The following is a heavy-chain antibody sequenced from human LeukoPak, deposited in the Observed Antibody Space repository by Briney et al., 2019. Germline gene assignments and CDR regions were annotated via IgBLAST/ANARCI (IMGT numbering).Heavy chain of an antibody. CDR2: INHSGST. D-gene: IGHD5-24*01. CDR1: GGSFSGYY. Sequence: SETLSLTCAVYGGSFSGYYWSWIRQPPGKGLEWIGEINHSGSTNYNPSLKSRVTISVDTSKGQFSLKLSSVTAADTAVYYCARRDGYNYVFRYWGQRTQRAVSS. V-gene: IGHV4-34*01. CDR3: ARRDGYNYVFRY. J-gene: IGHJ4*02.